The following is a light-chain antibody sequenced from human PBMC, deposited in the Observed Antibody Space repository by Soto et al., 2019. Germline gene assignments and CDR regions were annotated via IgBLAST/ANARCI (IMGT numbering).Light chain of an antibody. J-gene: IGLJ1*01. V-gene: IGLV3-21*02. CDR1: NIGSKS. Sequence: SYQLAQPPSVSVAPGQTARTTRGGNNIGSKSVHWYQQKPGQAPVLVVYDDSDRPSGIPERFSGSNSGNTATLTISRVEAGYESDKYCQVCDSSSDHYVFGTGTK. CDR2: DDS. CDR3: QVCDSSSDHYV.